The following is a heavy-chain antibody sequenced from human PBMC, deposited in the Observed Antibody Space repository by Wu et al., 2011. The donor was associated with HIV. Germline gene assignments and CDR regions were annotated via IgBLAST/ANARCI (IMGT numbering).Heavy chain of an antibody. V-gene: IGHV1-69*01. CDR3: ARGGDNWFDP. Sequence: QVQLVQSGAEVKKPGSSVKVSCKASGGTFSSYVISWVRQAPGQGLEWMGGIIPIFGTGKYAQKFRGRVTITTDESTRTVSMELSSLRSEDSAVYYCARGGDNWFDPWGQGTLVTSPQ. CDR2: IIPIFGTG. CDR1: GGTFSSYV. D-gene: IGHD7-27*01. J-gene: IGHJ5*02.